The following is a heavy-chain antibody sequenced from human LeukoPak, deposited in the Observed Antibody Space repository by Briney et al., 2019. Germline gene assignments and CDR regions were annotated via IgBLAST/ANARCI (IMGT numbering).Heavy chain of an antibody. V-gene: IGHV4-30-4*01. CDR2: IYYSGST. D-gene: IGHD3-9*01. CDR1: GGSLSSGDYY. Sequence: PSESLSLTCTVSGGSLSSGDYYWSWIRQPPGKGLEWIGYIYYSGSTYYTPSLKSRVTISVDTSKTQFSLKLSSVTAADTAVYYCASSTLPYYDILTGYPPDYWGQGTLVTVSS. J-gene: IGHJ4*02. CDR3: ASSTLPYYDILTGYPPDY.